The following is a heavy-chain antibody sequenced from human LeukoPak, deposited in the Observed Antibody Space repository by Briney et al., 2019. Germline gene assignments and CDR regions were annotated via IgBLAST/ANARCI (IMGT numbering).Heavy chain of an antibody. CDR1: GFNFSIHW. Sequence: GGSLRLSCAASGFNFSIHWMHWVRQAPGKGLIWFSRTNSDGSSTIYADSVKGRFTVSRDNAKNTVYLQMNSLRVEDTAVYYCARIVRYGSAPLYSFGLDVWGQGTMVTVSS. V-gene: IGHV3-74*01. CDR3: ARIVRYGSAPLYSFGLDV. J-gene: IGHJ6*02. D-gene: IGHD3-10*01. CDR2: TNSDGSST.